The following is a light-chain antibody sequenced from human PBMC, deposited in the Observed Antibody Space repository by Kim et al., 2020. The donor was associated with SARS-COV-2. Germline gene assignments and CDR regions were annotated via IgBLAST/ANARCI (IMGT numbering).Light chain of an antibody. V-gene: IGKV1-5*03. Sequence: DIQMTQSPSTLSASVGDRVTITCRAIQSISTWLAWYQQKPGKAPKVLIYKASSLESGVPSRFSGSGSGTEFTLTISGLQPDDFATYYCQQYITYSYTFGQGTKLEI. CDR3: QQYITYSYT. CDR2: KAS. CDR1: QSISTW. J-gene: IGKJ2*01.